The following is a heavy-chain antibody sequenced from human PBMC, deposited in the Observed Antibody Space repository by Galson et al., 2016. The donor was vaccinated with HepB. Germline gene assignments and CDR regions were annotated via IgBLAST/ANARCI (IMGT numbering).Heavy chain of an antibody. CDR3: AKGYGFWTTFDY. V-gene: IGHV3-23*01. J-gene: IGHJ4*02. D-gene: IGHD3-3*01. CDR1: GFTFKSHS. CDR2: ISENGGST. Sequence: SLRLSCAASGFTFKSHSMSWVRQAPGKGLEWVSAISENGGSTHYADSVKGRFTISRDNSKNTLYLQMNSLRAEDTAVYYCAKGYGFWTTFDYWGQGTLVTVSS.